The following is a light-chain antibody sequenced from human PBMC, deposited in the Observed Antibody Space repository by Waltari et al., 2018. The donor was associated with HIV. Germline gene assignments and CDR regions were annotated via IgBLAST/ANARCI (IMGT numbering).Light chain of an antibody. J-gene: IGKJ2*01. CDR2: GAS. CDR3: QQYDMSPRT. CDR1: QRIDNHY. V-gene: IGKV3-20*01. Sequence: EMLLPQSPGTLSLSLGERATLSCRASQRIDNHYSAWYQHRPGQAPRLLIFGASSRATGIPDRFSASGSGTDFTLTISSLDPSDYALYYCQQYDMSPRTFGQGTRVDIK.